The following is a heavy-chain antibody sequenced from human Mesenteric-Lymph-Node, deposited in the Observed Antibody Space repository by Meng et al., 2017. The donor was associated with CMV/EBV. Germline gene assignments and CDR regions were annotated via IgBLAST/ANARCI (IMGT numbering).Heavy chain of an antibody. V-gene: IGHV4-34*13. D-gene: IGHD2-2*01. CDR2: INHSGST. Sequence: YGGSFSGYYWSWIRQPPGKGLEWIGEINHSGSTNYNPSLKSRVTISVDTSKNQFSLKLSSVTAADTAVYYCARGDCSSTSCYRPFDYWGRGTLVTVSS. CDR1: GGSFSGYY. CDR3: ARGDCSSTSCYRPFDY. J-gene: IGHJ4*02.